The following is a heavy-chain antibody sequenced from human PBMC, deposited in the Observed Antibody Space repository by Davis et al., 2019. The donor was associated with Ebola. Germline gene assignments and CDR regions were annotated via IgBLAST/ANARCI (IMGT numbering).Heavy chain of an antibody. CDR2: ISSSRSTI. Sequence: PGGSLRLSCAAPGSTFRSYSRNWVRQPPGKGLEWVSYISSSRSTIYNADSVKRRFTISRANAKNSLYRQMNSLRAEDTAVYYCTDYYYYGMDVWCQGTTVTVSS. CDR3: TDYYYYGMDV. V-gene: IGHV3-48*01. J-gene: IGHJ6*02. CDR1: GSTFRSYS.